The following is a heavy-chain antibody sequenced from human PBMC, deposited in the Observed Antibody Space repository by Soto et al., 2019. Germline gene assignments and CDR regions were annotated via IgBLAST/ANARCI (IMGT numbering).Heavy chain of an antibody. V-gene: IGHV1-18*01. CDR2: SSAYNGNT. J-gene: IGHJ5*02. CDR3: ARDPFHDSSNYRWFDP. Sequence: ASVKVSCKSSGYTFTNYGISWVRQAPGQGLEWMGWSSAYNGNTNYADNLQGRVTMTTDTSTSTAYMELRSLRSDDTAVYYCARDPFHDSSNYRWFDPWGQGTQVTVSS. CDR1: GYTFTNYG. D-gene: IGHD3-22*01.